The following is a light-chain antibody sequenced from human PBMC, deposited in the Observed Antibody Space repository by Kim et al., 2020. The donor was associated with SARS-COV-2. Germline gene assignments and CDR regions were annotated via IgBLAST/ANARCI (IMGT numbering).Light chain of an antibody. CDR2: KES. CDR1: QKITSS. J-gene: IGKJ1*01. V-gene: IGKV1-5*03. CDR3: QQYGSYWT. Sequence: SASLGNGVPMPCRASQKITSSFAWYQQKPGKAHKLLIYKESNLEGGFPSRFSGSGYGTEFTLTITSLQPDDFATDYCQQYGSYWTFGQGTKVDIK.